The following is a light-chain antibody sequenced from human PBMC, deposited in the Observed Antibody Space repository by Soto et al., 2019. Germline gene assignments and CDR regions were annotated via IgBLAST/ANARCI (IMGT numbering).Light chain of an antibody. CDR3: SSYTSSITLV. CDR2: DVS. CDR1: SSDVGGYYS. V-gene: IGLV2-14*01. Sequence: QSVLTQPASVSGSPGQSIAISCTGTSSDVGGYYSVSWYQQHPGKAPKLVIYDVSNRPSGVSNRFSGSKSGNTASLTISGLQAEDEADYYCSSYTSSITLVFGGGTQLTVL. J-gene: IGLJ2*01.